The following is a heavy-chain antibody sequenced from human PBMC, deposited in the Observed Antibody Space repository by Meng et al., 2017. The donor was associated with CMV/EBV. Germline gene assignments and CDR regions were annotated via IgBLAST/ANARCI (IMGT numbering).Heavy chain of an antibody. CDR1: GGSFSGYY. D-gene: IGHD2-2*01. CDR2: INHSGST. V-gene: IGHV4-34*01. CDR3: ARGGGYCSSTSCPYRYYYYYYGMDV. Sequence: GSLRLSCAVYGGSFSGYYWSWIRQPPGKGLEWIGEINHSGSTNYNPSLKSRVTISVDTSKNQFSLKLSSVTAADTAVYYCARGGGYCSSTSCPYRYYYYYYGMDVWGQGTTVTVSS. J-gene: IGHJ6*02.